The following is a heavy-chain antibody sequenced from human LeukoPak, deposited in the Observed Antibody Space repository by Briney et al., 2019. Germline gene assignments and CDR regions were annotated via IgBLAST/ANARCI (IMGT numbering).Heavy chain of an antibody. CDR3: ARDRAAVGTSRWFDP. CDR1: GDTFRTYS. Sequence: ASVKVSCKPSGDTFRTYSIRWLRQAPGQGLEWMGGIIPIFRSADYAQKFQGRVTITADESTSTAYMELSSLTSDDTAVYYCARDRAAVGTSRWFDPWGQGTLVIVSS. J-gene: IGHJ5*02. V-gene: IGHV1-69*01. D-gene: IGHD6-13*01. CDR2: IIPIFRSA.